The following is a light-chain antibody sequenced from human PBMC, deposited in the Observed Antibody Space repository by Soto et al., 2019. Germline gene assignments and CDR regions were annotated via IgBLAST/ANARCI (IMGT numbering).Light chain of an antibody. CDR2: NNN. CDR3: ATWDDSLNGWV. V-gene: IGLV1-44*01. CDR1: SSNIGSNP. J-gene: IGLJ3*02. Sequence: QSVLTQPPSASGTPGRRVTISCSGSSSNIGSNPVNWYHQLPGTAPKLLIYNNNQRPSGVPDRFSGSKSGTSASLAISGLQSEDEADYYCATWDDSLNGWVFGGGTKVTVL.